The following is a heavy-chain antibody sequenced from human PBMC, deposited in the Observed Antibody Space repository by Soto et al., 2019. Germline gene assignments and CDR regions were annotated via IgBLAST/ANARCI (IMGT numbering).Heavy chain of an antibody. V-gene: IGHV3-30*18. CDR3: VKDQGTLTILFDS. CDR2: VSPDGSGT. J-gene: IGHJ4*02. D-gene: IGHD1-1*01. CDR1: GFPFSSHG. Sequence: QVELVESGGGVVQPGRSLRLSCAASGFPFSSHGMHWVRQAPGKGLEWAALVSPDGSGTYYADSVRGRFTISRDNSEHAVFLHMNSLIPQDTDLYFWVKDQGTLTILFDSWGQGSLVTVSP.